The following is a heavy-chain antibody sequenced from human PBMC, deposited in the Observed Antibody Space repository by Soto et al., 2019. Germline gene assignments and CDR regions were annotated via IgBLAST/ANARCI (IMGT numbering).Heavy chain of an antibody. CDR3: APLSVSLSGPYGIHV. D-gene: IGHD2-15*01. CDR1: GYSVSSSDYY. J-gene: IGHJ6*02. V-gene: IGHV4-39*01. CDR2: MFYSGLT. Sequence: SETLSLTCSVSGYSVSSSDYYWAWIRQPPGKGLEWIGSMFYSGLTYYNPSLKSRVTLSVDTSKNQFSVRLNSVTAADTAVYYCAPLSVSLSGPYGIHVWGQGATVTVSS.